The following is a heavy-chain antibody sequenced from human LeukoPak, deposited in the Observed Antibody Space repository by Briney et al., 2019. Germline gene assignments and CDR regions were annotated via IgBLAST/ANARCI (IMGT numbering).Heavy chain of an antibody. J-gene: IGHJ3*02. CDR2: INHIGST. CDR3: ARDSSSWYLDAFDI. D-gene: IGHD6-13*01. Sequence: SETLSLTCAVYGGSFSGYNWSWIRQPPGKGLERIGEINHIGSTNYNPSLKSRVTISVDTSKNQFSLKLTSVTVADTAVYYCARDSSSWYLDAFDIWGQGTMVTVSS. V-gene: IGHV4-34*01. CDR1: GGSFSGYN.